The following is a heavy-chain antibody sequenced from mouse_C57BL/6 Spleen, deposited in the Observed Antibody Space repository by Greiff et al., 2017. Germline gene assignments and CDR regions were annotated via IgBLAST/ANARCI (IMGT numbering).Heavy chain of an antibody. CDR3: AKRGYEDYYAMDF. CDR1: GFSLTSYG. CDR2: IWRGGST. J-gene: IGHJ4*01. Sequence: VQLVESGPGLVQPSQSLSITCTVSGFSLTSYGVHWVRQSPGKGLEWLGVIWRGGSTDYNAAFMSRLSITKDNSKSQVFFKMNSLQADDTAIYYCAKRGYEDYYAMDFWGQGTSVPVSS. D-gene: IGHD3-1*01. V-gene: IGHV2-5*01.